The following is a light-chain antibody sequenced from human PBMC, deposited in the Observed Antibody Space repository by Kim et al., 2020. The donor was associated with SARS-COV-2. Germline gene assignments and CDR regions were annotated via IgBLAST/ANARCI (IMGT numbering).Light chain of an antibody. CDR2: AVS. CDR1: RSLVHSDGNTY. V-gene: IGKV2-30*02. J-gene: IGKJ1*01. Sequence: DAVMTQSPLSLPVTLGQPASISCRSSRSLVHSDGNTYLNWFHQKPGQSPRRLIYAVSNRESGVPDRFSGSGSDTDFTLKISWVEAEDVGVYYCMQATGWPATFGQGTKVDIK. CDR3: MQATGWPAT.